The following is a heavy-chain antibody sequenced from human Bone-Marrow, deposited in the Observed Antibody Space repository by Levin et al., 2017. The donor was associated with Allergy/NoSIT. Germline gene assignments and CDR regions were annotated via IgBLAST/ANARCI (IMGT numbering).Heavy chain of an antibody. CDR2: ISAGGGGT. Sequence: PGGSLRLSCAASGFTFSNYAMSWARQAPGKGLEWVSTISAGGGGTYYADSVKGRFTISRDNSKNTLYVQMNSLRAEDTAVYYCAKAGTSTRPVDYWGQGTLVTVSS. CDR1: GFTFSNYA. J-gene: IGHJ4*02. V-gene: IGHV3-23*01. D-gene: IGHD6-6*01. CDR3: AKAGTSTRPVDY.